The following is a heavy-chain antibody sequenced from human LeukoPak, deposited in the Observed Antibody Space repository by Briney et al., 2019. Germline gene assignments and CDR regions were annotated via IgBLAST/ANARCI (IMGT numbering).Heavy chain of an antibody. Sequence: SVKVSCKASGGTFSSYTISWVRQAPGQGLEWMGRLIPILGIANYAQKFQGRVTITADKSTSTAYMELSSLRSEDTAVYYCATTDTATQTDYYGMDVWGQGTTVTVSS. V-gene: IGHV1-69*02. D-gene: IGHD5-18*01. CDR1: GGTFSSYT. CDR3: ATTDTATQTDYYGMDV. J-gene: IGHJ6*02. CDR2: LIPILGIA.